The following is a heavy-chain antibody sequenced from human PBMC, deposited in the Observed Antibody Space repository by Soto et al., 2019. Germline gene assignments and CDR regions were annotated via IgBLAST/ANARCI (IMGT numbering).Heavy chain of an antibody. V-gene: IGHV1-2*02. CDR3: ARGQAGYSGYDENDY. J-gene: IGHJ4*02. Sequence: ASVKVSCKASGYTFTGYYMHWVRQATGQGLEWMGWINPNSGGTNYAQKFQGRVTMTRDTSISTAYMELSSLRSEDTAVYYCARGQAGYSGYDENDYWGQGTLVTVSS. D-gene: IGHD5-12*01. CDR1: GYTFTGYY. CDR2: INPNSGGT.